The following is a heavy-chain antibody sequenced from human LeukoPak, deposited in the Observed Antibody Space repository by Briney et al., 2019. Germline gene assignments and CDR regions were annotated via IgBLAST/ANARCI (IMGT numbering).Heavy chain of an antibody. Sequence: GGSLRLSCAAPGSTFSSYAMHWVRQAPGKGLEWVAAISYDGPNKYYVDSVKGRFTISRDNSKNTLYLQMNSLRAEDTAVYYCARVRSGWYEDYWGQGTLVTVSS. V-gene: IGHV3-30*04. CDR2: ISYDGPNK. CDR3: ARVRSGWYEDY. CDR1: GSTFSSYA. J-gene: IGHJ4*02. D-gene: IGHD6-19*01.